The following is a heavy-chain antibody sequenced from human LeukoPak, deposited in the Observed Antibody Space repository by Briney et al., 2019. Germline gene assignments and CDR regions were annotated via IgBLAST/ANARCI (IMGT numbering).Heavy chain of an antibody. D-gene: IGHD6-19*01. CDR1: GFTFSTYD. J-gene: IGHJ5*02. CDR3: ARAVAGTHWLDP. Sequence: GGSLRLSCAASGFTFSTYDMHWVRQVPGKGLEWVSGIDTAGGTYYPDSVKGRFTMSRENAKNSLHLQMNSLRVGDTAVYYCARAVAGTHWLDPWGQGTLVTVSS. CDR2: IDTAGGT. V-gene: IGHV3-13*01.